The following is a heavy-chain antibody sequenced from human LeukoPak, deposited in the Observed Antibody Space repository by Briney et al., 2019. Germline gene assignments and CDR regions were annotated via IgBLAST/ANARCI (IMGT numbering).Heavy chain of an antibody. CDR1: GGSSSSSSYY. D-gene: IGHD3-22*01. CDR3: ARHSRGYYYDSHRNWYFDL. Sequence: SETLSLTCTVSGGSSSSSSYYWGWIRQPPGKGLGWIGCIYYSGSTYYNPYLNSQATISVDTSKNHFSLKLISVAAADTAVYYCARHSRGYYYDSHRNWYFDLWGRGTLVTVSS. J-gene: IGHJ2*01. CDR2: IYYSGST. V-gene: IGHV4-39*01.